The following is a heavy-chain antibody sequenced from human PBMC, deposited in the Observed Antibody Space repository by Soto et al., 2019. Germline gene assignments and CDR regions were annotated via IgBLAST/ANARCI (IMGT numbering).Heavy chain of an antibody. J-gene: IGHJ4*02. D-gene: IGHD3-16*01. CDR1: GDSVSSNSVA. Sequence: SQTRSLTCXISGDSVSSNSVAWNWIRQSPSRGLEWLGRTYYKSKWYNNYAASVKSRITINPDTSKNQFSLQLNSVTPEDTAIYYCARGDQGFDYWGQGTLVTAPQ. CDR3: ARGDQGFDY. V-gene: IGHV6-1*01. CDR2: TYYKSKWYN.